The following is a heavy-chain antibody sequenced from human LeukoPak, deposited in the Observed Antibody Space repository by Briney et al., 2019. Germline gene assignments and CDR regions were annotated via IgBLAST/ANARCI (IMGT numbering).Heavy chain of an antibody. CDR1: GFTFSRNG. CDR3: AKDSNWAFDY. J-gene: IGHJ4*02. Sequence: GGSLRLSCGASGFTFSRNGMHWVRQVPGKGLEWVTYIRKDGSDKYYADSVKGRFTISRDSSKNMVYLQMNSLRVEDTALYYCAKDSNWAFDYWGRGTLVRVSS. D-gene: IGHD3-16*01. CDR2: IRKDGSDK. V-gene: IGHV3-30*02.